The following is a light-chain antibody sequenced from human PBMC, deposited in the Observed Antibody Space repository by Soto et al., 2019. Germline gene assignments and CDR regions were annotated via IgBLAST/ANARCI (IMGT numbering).Light chain of an antibody. CDR3: MKALQTPVT. Sequence: DIVITHSPLSLPVTPVDPASISFMSSQILLHSNGYNYLDWYLQKPGRSPQLLIYLGSNRASGVPDRFSGSGSGTDFTLKISRVEAEDVGVYYCMKALQTPVTFGQGTRLEIK. CDR2: LGS. CDR1: QILLHSNGYNY. V-gene: IGKV2-28*01. J-gene: IGKJ5*01.